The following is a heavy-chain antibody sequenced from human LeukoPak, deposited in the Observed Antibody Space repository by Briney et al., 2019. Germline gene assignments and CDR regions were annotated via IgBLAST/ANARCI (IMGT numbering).Heavy chain of an antibody. Sequence: ASVKVSCTPSGYTFTSYGISWVRRAPGQGLGWTGWISAYNGNTNYAQKLQGRVTMTTDTSTSTAYMELRSLRSDDTAVYYCASAPYDILTGYNYGMDVWGKGTTVTVSS. D-gene: IGHD3-9*01. CDR2: ISAYNGNT. V-gene: IGHV1-18*04. CDR1: GYTFTSYG. CDR3: ASAPYDILTGYNYGMDV. J-gene: IGHJ6*04.